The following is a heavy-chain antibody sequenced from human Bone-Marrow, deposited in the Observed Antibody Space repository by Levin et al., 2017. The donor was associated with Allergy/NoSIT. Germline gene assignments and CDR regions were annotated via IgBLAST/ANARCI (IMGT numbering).Heavy chain of an antibody. CDR1: GYTFTNYY. J-gene: IGHJ4*02. V-gene: IGHV1-46*01. Sequence: ASVKVSCKASGYTFTNYYIDWVRQAPGQGLEWMGRMNPSAGNTNDAQKFQGRVTMTRDTSTSTVYMEMSSLRSEDTAVYYCARVVFVDTAMVPFLDHWGQGTRVTVSS. D-gene: IGHD5-18*01. CDR3: ARVVFVDTAMVPFLDH. CDR2: MNPSAGNT.